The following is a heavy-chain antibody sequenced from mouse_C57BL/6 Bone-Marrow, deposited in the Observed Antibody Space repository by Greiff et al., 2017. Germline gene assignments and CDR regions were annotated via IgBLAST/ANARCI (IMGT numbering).Heavy chain of an antibody. CDR2: IHPNSGST. D-gene: IGHD1-1*01. V-gene: IGHV1-64*01. CDR3: ARSGDYGSSYVWFAY. Sequence: VQLQQPGAELVKPGASVKLSCKASGYTFTSYWMHWVKQRPGQGLEWIGMIHPNSGSTNYNEKFKSKATLTVNKSSSTAYMQLSSLTSEDSAVYYCARSGDYGSSYVWFAYWGQGTLVTVSA. J-gene: IGHJ3*01. CDR1: GYTFTSYW.